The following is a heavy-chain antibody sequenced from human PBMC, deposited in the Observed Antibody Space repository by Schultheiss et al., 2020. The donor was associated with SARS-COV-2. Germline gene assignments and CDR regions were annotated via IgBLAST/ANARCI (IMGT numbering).Heavy chain of an antibody. CDR3: ARPLFYGGNSENYYYGMDV. CDR1: GFTFSSYG. CDR2: IWYDGSNK. D-gene: IGHD4-23*01. J-gene: IGHJ6*02. V-gene: IGHV3-33*01. Sequence: GGSLRLSCSASGFTFSSYGMHWVRQAPGKGLEWVAVIWYDGSNKYYADSVKGRFTISRDNSKNTLYLQINSLRAEDTAVYYCARPLFYGGNSENYYYGMDVWGQGTTVTVSS.